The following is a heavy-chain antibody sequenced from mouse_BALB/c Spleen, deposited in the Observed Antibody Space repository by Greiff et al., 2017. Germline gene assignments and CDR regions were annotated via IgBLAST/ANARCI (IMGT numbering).Heavy chain of an antibody. V-gene: IGHV14-3*02. Sequence: VQLQQSGAELVKPGASVKLSCTASGFNIKDTYMHWVKQRPEQGLEWIGRIDPANGNTKYDPKFQGKATITADTSSNTAYLQLSSLTSEDTAVYYCAVNWEGGLMDYWGQGTSVTVSS. CDR3: AVNWEGGLMDY. CDR2: IDPANGNT. D-gene: IGHD4-1*01. J-gene: IGHJ4*01. CDR1: GFNIKDTY.